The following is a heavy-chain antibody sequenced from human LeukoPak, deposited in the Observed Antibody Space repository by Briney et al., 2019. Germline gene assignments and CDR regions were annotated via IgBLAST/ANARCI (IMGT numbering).Heavy chain of an antibody. J-gene: IGHJ4*02. CDR2: MNPNSGNI. CDR1: GYTFTSYD. Sequence: ASVKVSCKASGYTFTSYDINWVRQVTGQGLEWMGWMNPNSGNIGYAQKFQGRVTMTRNTSISTAYMELSSLRSEDTAVYYCARVPQNEQWLTTFDYWGQGTLVTVSS. CDR3: ARVPQNEQWLTTFDY. V-gene: IGHV1-8*01. D-gene: IGHD6-19*01.